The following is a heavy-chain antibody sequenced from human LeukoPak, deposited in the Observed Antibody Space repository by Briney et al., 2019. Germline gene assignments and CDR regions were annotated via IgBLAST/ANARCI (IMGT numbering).Heavy chain of an antibody. D-gene: IGHD3-3*01. CDR2: INHSGST. V-gene: IGHV4-39*07. CDR1: GGSISSSSYY. Sequence: SETLSLTCTVSGGSISSSSYYWGWIRQPPGKGLEWIGEINHSGSTNYNPSLKSRVTISVDTSKNQFSLKLSSVTAADTAVYYCTRGLSRSGYSTRYYYYGMDVWGQGTTVTVSS. J-gene: IGHJ6*02. CDR3: TRGLSRSGYSTRYYYYGMDV.